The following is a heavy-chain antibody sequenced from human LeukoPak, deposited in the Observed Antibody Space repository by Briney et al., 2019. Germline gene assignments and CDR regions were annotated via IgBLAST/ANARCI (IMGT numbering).Heavy chain of an antibody. J-gene: IGHJ4*02. Sequence: PGGSLRLSCAASGFTFSSYEMNWVRQAPGKGLEWVSSISSSSSYIYYADSVKGRFTISRDNAKNSLYLQMNSLRAEDTAVYYCARDADYYGSGSSVDYWGQGTLVTVSS. CDR2: ISSSSSYI. V-gene: IGHV3-21*01. D-gene: IGHD3-10*01. CDR1: GFTFSSYE. CDR3: ARDADYYGSGSSVDY.